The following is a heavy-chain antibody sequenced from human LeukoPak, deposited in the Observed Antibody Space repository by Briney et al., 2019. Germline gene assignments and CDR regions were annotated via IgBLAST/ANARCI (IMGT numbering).Heavy chain of an antibody. J-gene: IGHJ4*02. Sequence: GGSLRLSCVASGFIFGEYGMTWVRQISWKGLEWVCVINGNGGRTGYADSVKGRFTISRDNAKNSLYLEMASLRAEDTALYFCARLFNAGLGAPLDSGGQGAPVSVSS. D-gene: IGHD1-26*01. CDR1: GFIFGEYG. CDR2: INGNGGRT. CDR3: ARLFNAGLGAPLDS. V-gene: IGHV3-20*04.